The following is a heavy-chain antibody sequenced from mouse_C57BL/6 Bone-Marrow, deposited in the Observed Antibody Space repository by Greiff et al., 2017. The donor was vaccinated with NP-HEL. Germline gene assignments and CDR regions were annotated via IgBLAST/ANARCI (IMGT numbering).Heavy chain of an antibody. V-gene: IGHV5-17*01. CDR2: ISSGSSTI. D-gene: IGHD2-12*01. Sequence: EVQRVESGGGLVKPGGSLKLSCAASGFTFSDYGMHWVRQAPEKGLEWVAYISSGSSTIYYADTVKGRFTISRDNAKNTLFLQMTSLRSEDTAMYYCATARPCYAMDYWGQGTSVTVSS. J-gene: IGHJ4*01. CDR3: ATARPCYAMDY. CDR1: GFTFSDYG.